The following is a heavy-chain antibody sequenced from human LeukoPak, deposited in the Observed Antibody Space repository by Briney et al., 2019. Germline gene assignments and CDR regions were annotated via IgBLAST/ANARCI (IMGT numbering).Heavy chain of an antibody. CDR3: ARMRGGGIGYHYYMDV. Sequence: PSETLSLTCAVFGGSFSDYYWSWLRQPPGKGLEWIGEINPSGSTNYNPSLKSRVTISIDTSTHHFPLRLLSVTAADTAIYYCARMRGGGIGYHYYMDVWGKGTTVIVSS. V-gene: IGHV4-34*01. CDR2: INPSGST. D-gene: IGHD2-15*01. J-gene: IGHJ6*03. CDR1: GGSFSDYY.